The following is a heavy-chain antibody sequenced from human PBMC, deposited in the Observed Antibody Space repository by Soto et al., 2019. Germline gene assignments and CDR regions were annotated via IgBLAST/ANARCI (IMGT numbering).Heavy chain of an antibody. CDR1: GGSISTYY. CDR2: IFYTGST. J-gene: IGHJ6*02. CDR3: ARRGQGMDV. Sequence: PSETLSLTCTVSGGSISTYYWSWIRQPPGKGLEWIGCIFYTGSTNFNPSLKSRVTISVDTSKNQFSLKLSSVTAADTAVYYCARRGQGMDVWGQGTTVTVSS. D-gene: IGHD5-12*01. V-gene: IGHV4-59*01.